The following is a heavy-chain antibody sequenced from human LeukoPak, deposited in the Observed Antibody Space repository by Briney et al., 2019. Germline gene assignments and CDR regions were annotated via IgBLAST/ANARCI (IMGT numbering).Heavy chain of an antibody. J-gene: IGHJ4*02. CDR2: ISTNTGNP. D-gene: IGHD7-27*01. CDR3: ARDTPGLRY. CDR1: GHTFTSNS. Sequence: GASVKVSCKASGHTFTSNSINWVRQAPVQGLEWMGWISTNTGNPTYAQGFTGRFVFSMDTSVSTAYLEISSLKAEDTAVYYCARDTPGLRYWGQGTLVTVSS. V-gene: IGHV7-4-1*02.